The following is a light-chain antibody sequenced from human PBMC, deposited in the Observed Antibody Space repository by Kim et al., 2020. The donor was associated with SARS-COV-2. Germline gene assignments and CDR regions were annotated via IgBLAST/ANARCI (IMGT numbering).Light chain of an antibody. CDR2: GAS. CDR3: QQTYSNHR. Sequence: DIQMTQSPSSLSASVGDRVTITCRTSQGVRSYLHWYQQKPGKAPKLLIYGASNLQSGVPSRFSGSGSGTAFTLTISSLQPEDFAIYYCQQTYSNHRFGPGTKVDIK. CDR1: QGVRSY. J-gene: IGKJ3*01. V-gene: IGKV1-39*01.